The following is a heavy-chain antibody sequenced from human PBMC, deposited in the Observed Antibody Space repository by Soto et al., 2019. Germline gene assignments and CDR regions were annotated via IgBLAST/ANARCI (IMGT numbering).Heavy chain of an antibody. D-gene: IGHD6-19*01. V-gene: IGHV4-34*01. CDR1: GGSFSGYY. CDR3: ARGTEQWLVSYYYGMDV. J-gene: IGHJ6*02. Sequence: KSSETLSLTCAVYGGSFSGYYWSWIRQPPGKGLEWIGEINHSGSTNYNPSLKSRVTISVDTSKNQFSLKLSSVTAADTAVYYCARGTEQWLVSYYYGMDVWGQGTTVTVSS. CDR2: INHSGST.